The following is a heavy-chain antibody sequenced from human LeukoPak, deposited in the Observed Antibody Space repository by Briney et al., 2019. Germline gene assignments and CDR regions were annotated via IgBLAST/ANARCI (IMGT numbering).Heavy chain of an antibody. V-gene: IGHV1-2*02. CDR1: GYTFTDYY. D-gene: IGHD5-18*01. CDR2: IYPNSGGT. CDR3: ATGRGYSYGFDY. J-gene: IGHJ4*02. Sequence: ASVTVSFKASGYTFTDYYMHWVRQAPGQGLEWMGWIYPNSGGTNYAQKFQGRVTVTRDTSISTAYMQLSRLRSDDTAVYYCATGRGYSYGFDYWGQGTLVTVSS.